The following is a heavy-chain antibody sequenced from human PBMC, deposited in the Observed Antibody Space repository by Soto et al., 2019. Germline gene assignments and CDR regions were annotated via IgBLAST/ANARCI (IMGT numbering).Heavy chain of an antibody. Sequence: HVQLVESGGGVVQPGRSLRLSCTASGFTFSNYGMHWVRQAPGKGLKWVAVISYDGSNKYYADSVKGRFTISRDNSKNTLYLQMNSLRAEDTAVYYCARGRDYLGGDFDYWGQGTLVTVSS. D-gene: IGHD3-16*01. CDR2: ISYDGSNK. J-gene: IGHJ4*02. CDR3: ARGRDYLGGDFDY. V-gene: IGHV3-30-3*01. CDR1: GFTFSNYG.